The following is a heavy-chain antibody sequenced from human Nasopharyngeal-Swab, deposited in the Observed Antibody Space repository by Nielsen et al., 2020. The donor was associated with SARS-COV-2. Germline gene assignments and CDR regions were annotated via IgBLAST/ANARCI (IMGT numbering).Heavy chain of an antibody. D-gene: IGHD6-25*01. CDR2: ISAYNGRT. Sequence: REAPGQGLEWMGWISAYNGRTYYAQKFQGRVTMTTDTSTSTAYMDLRSLRSDDTAVYYCARDPRGPDYWGQGTLVTVSS. J-gene: IGHJ4*02. V-gene: IGHV1-18*01. CDR3: ARDPRGPDY.